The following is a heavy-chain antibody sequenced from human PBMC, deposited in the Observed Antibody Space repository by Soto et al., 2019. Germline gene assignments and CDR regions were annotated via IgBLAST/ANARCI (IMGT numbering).Heavy chain of an antibody. CDR1: GFTFSSYS. CDR3: AGSVPYSSGWATSDY. CDR2: ISSSSSTI. J-gene: IGHJ4*02. D-gene: IGHD6-19*01. V-gene: IGHV3-48*01. Sequence: EVQLVESGGGLVQPGGSLRLSCAASGFTFSSYSMNWVRQAPGKGLEWVSYISSSSSTIYYADSVKGRFTISRDNAKNSLYLQMNSLRAEDTAVYYCAGSVPYSSGWATSDYWGQGTLVTVSS.